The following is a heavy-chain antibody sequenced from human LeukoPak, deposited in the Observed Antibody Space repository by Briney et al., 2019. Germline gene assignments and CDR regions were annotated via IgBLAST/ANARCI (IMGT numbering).Heavy chain of an antibody. CDR3: ATSMAGFNWFDP. Sequence: GGSLRLSYAASGFTFSSNWMHWVRQAPGKGLVWVSRISNDGSITTYADSVKGRFTISRDNAKNTLYLQMSSLRAEDTAVYYCATSMAGFNWFDPWGQGTLVTVSS. D-gene: IGHD6-19*01. J-gene: IGHJ5*02. CDR1: GFTFSSNW. V-gene: IGHV3-74*03. CDR2: ISNDGSIT.